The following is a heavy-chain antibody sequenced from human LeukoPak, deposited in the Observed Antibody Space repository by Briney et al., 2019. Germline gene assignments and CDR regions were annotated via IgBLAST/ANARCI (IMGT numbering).Heavy chain of an antibody. CDR1: GYSFTNYW. J-gene: IGHJ4*02. D-gene: IGHD2-8*02. CDR2: IYPIDSDT. CDR3: ARAYCTGSCNNNLDY. Sequence: PGESLMISCKGFGYSFTNYWIAWVRQVPGKGLEWMGSIYPIDSDTRYSPSFQGQVTVSVDKPIFTAYLQWSSLKASDTAMYYCARAYCTGSCNNNLDYWGQGTLVTVS. V-gene: IGHV5-51*01.